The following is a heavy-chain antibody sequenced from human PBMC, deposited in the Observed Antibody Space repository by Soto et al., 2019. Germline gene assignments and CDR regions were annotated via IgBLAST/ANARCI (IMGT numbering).Heavy chain of an antibody. J-gene: IGHJ4*02. Sequence: EVQLVESGGVVVQPGGSLRLSCAASGFTFDDYTMHWVRQAPGKGLEWVSLISWDGGSTYYADSVKGRFTISRDNSKNSLYLQMNSLRTEDTALYYCAKAKEYYDILTGFDYWGQGTLVTVYS. CDR2: ISWDGGST. D-gene: IGHD3-9*01. CDR3: AKAKEYYDILTGFDY. V-gene: IGHV3-43*01. CDR1: GFTFDDYT.